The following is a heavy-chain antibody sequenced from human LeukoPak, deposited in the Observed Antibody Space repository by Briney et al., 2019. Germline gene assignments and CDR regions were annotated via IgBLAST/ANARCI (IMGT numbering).Heavy chain of an antibody. CDR1: GYTFTHNY. J-gene: IGHJ5*02. Sequence: SVKFSCKASGYTFTHNYIHWLRQAPGPGVEWMGWMDSNSGGTKYAQKFQGRVTMTRDKSISTAYMELTRLGFDDTAVYYCARGWGYDYRGNNWFDPWGQGSPVTVSS. D-gene: IGHD5-12*01. CDR3: ARGWGYDYRGNNWFDP. CDR2: MDSNSGGT. V-gene: IGHV1-2*02.